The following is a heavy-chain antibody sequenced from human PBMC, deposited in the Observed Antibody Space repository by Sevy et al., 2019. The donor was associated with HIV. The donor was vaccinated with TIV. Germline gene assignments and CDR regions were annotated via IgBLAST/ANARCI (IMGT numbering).Heavy chain of an antibody. D-gene: IGHD2-15*01. CDR2: FDPEDGER. V-gene: IGHV1-24*01. J-gene: IGHJ4*02. CDR3: ATTREYYQGKSGYFDY. Sequence: ASVKVSCKVSGYTLTQLSMHWVRQAPGKGLEWMGSFDPEDGERIYAQKFQGRITMTEDTSTDTAYMDLSSLKSDDTAAYYCATTREYYQGKSGYFDYWGQGALVTVSS. CDR1: GYTLTQLS.